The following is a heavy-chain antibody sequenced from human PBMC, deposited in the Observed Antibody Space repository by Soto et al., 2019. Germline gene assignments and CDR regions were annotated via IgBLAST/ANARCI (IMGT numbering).Heavy chain of an antibody. CDR3: ARDTKSLRFLEWLLSDYYYYMDV. CDR1: GFTFSSYW. V-gene: IGHV3-7*01. D-gene: IGHD3-3*01. CDR2: IKQDGSEK. J-gene: IGHJ6*03. Sequence: EVQLVESGGGLVQPGGSLRLSCAASGFTFSSYWMSWVRQAPGKGLEWVANIKQDGSEKYYVDSVKGRFTISRDNAKNSVYLQMKSVRAEDTAVYYCARDTKSLRFLEWLLSDYYYYMDVWGKGTTVTVSS.